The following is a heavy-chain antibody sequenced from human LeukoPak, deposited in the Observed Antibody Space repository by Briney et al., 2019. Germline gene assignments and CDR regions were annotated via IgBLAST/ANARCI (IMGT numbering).Heavy chain of an antibody. CDR2: ISSDGSMI. V-gene: IGHV3-48*04. J-gene: IGHJ4*02. CDR1: GFTFSSYG. D-gene: IGHD1-26*01. Sequence: PGGSLRLSCAASGFTFSSYGMNWVRQAPGKGLEWISCISSDGSMIGYADSVKGRFTISRDNTKNSVYLQMNSLRAEDTAVYYCTSASYFTWGQGTLVTVSS. CDR3: TSASYFT.